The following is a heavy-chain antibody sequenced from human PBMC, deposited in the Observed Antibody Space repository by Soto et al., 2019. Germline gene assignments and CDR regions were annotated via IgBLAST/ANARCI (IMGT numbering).Heavy chain of an antibody. V-gene: IGHV1-2*02. CDR3: YYYDSIGTFED. D-gene: IGHD3-22*01. Sequence: GASVKVSCKAPAGTFTSYYMHWVGQAPGHGLEWMGWINPNSGGTNYAQKFQGRVTMTRDTPISTAYMELSSLRSDDPAVYYCYYYDSIGTFEDWGQGTMVTVSS. CDR2: INPNSGGT. CDR1: AGTFTSYY. J-gene: IGHJ4*02.